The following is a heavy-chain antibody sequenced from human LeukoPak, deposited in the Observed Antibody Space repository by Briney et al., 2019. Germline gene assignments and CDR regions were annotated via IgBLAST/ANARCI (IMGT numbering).Heavy chain of an antibody. CDR1: GLTFDDYG. CDR2: INWNGGSI. Sequence: GGSLRLSCAASGLTFDDYGMTWVRQAPGKGLGWVSDINWNGGSIGYADSVKGRFTVSRDNAKNSLYLQMNSLRAEDTALYYCAREKYDSSGYYTDNYYFDYWGQGTLVTVSS. V-gene: IGHV3-20*04. J-gene: IGHJ4*02. CDR3: AREKYDSSGYYTDNYYFDY. D-gene: IGHD3-22*01.